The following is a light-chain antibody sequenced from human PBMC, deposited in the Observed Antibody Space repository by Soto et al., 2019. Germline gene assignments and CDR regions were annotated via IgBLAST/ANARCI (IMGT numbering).Light chain of an antibody. J-gene: IGKJ2*01. CDR1: QSISPW. V-gene: IGKV1-5*03. CDR2: RAS. Sequence: DIQMTQSPSTLSAYVGERVTITCRASQSISPWLAWYQKKPGKAPNLLIYRASNLQTGVPSRFSGSGSGTEFTLTITSLQPDDFATYYCQQYRGRPYTFGQGTKLEIE. CDR3: QQYRGRPYT.